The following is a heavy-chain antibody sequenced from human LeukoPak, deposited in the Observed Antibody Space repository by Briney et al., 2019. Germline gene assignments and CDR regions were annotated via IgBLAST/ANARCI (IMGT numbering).Heavy chain of an antibody. V-gene: IGHV3-48*03. CDR2: ISSSGSTI. CDR3: ARDRYSSSWIAAGFDY. CDR1: GFTFSSYE. D-gene: IGHD6-13*01. Sequence: GGSLRLSCAASGFTFSSYEMNWVRQAPGKGLEWVSYISSSGSTIYYADSVKGRFTISRDNAKNSLYLQMNSLRAEDTAVYYCARDRYSSSWIAAGFDYWGQGTLVTVSS. J-gene: IGHJ4*02.